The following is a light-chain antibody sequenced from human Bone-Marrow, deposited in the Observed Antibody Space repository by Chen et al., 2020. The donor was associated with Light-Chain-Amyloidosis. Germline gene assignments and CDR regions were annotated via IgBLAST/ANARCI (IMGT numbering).Light chain of an antibody. CDR2: NVS. Sequence: QSALPPPASVSGPPGPSIASSCTGTSSDVGGYNYVSWYQQHPGKAPKLIIYNVSYRPSGVSNRFSGSKSDNTASLTISGLQAEDEADYYCTSYTSSGTLYVFGTGTKVTVL. J-gene: IGLJ1*01. V-gene: IGLV2-14*03. CDR3: TSYTSSGTLYV. CDR1: SSDVGGYNY.